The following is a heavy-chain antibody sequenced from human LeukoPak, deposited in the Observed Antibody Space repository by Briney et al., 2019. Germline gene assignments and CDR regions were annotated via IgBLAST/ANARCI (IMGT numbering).Heavy chain of an antibody. V-gene: IGHV1-2*02. D-gene: IGHD2/OR15-2a*01. Sequence: ASVKVSCKASGYTFTYYYMHWVRQAPGQGLEWMGWINPNSGVTNYAQNLQGRVTMTSDTSSGTAYMELTRLRSDDTAVYYCARVKGSTRDDYWGQGTLVTVSS. CDR3: ARVKGSTRDDY. CDR1: GYTFTYYY. J-gene: IGHJ4*02. CDR2: INPNSGVT.